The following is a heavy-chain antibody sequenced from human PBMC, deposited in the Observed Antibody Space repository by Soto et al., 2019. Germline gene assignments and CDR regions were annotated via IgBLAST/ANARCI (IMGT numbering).Heavy chain of an antibody. J-gene: IGHJ6*02. D-gene: IGHD3-3*01. Sequence: SETLSLTCTVSGGSISSYYWSWIRQPPGKGLEWIGYIYYSGSTNYNPSLKSRVTISVDTSKNQFSLKLSSVTAADTAVYYCARDNYDFWSGYYSTGGYYGMDVWGQWTTVTVSS. CDR2: IYYSGST. CDR1: GGSISSYY. CDR3: ARDNYDFWSGYYSTGGYYGMDV. V-gene: IGHV4-59*01.